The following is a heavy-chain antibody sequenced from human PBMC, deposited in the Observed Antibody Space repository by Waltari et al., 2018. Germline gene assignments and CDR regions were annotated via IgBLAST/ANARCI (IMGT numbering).Heavy chain of an antibody. Sequence: QVQLQESGPGLVKPSETLSLTCTVSGGSISSYYWSWIRQPAGKGLAWIGRIYTSGSTNYNPSLKSRVTMSVDTSKNQFSLKLSSVTAADTAVYYCARGVVKDSSPYYFDYWGQGTLVTVSS. CDR3: ARGVVKDSSPYYFDY. D-gene: IGHD3-22*01. CDR1: GGSISSYY. CDR2: IYTSGST. V-gene: IGHV4-4*07. J-gene: IGHJ4*02.